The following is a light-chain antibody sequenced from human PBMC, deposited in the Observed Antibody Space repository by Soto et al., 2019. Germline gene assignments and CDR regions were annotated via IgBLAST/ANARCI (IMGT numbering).Light chain of an antibody. CDR3: SSYAPSDVV. CDR2: DVN. CDR1: PSDVGGSNS. V-gene: IGLV2-8*01. J-gene: IGLJ2*01. Sequence: QSALTQPPSASGSPGQSVTISCTGTPSDVGGSNSVSWYQQHPGKAPNLMIYDVNKRPSGVPDRFSGSKSGNTASLTVSGLQAADEASYFCSSYAPSDVVFGGGNKLTVL.